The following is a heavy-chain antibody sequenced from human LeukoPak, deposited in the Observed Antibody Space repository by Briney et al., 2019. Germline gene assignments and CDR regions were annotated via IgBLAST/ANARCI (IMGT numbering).Heavy chain of an antibody. CDR1: GVTFSSHS. V-gene: IGHV3-74*01. D-gene: IGHD3-10*01. Sequence: GGSLRLSCAASGVTFSSHSMHWVRQAPGKGLVWVSGISNDGTSTTYADSVKGRFTISRDNAKNTLYLQMHSLRAEDTAVYSCARGWFGPDSCGQGTLVTVSS. CDR2: ISNDGTST. J-gene: IGHJ5*01. CDR3: ARGWFGPDS.